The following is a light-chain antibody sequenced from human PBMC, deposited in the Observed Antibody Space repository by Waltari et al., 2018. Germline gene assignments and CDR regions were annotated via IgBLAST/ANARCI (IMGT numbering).Light chain of an antibody. CDR2: GAS. J-gene: IGKJ3*01. V-gene: IGKV1-39*01. CDR3: QQTSSSPLT. Sequence: DIQMTQSPSSLSASVGDRVTIPCRASQSISSYLNWYQQKPGKAPKLLIYGASSLRGGAPSRFSGSRSGTDFTLTISSLQPEDFASYYCQQTSSSPLTFGPGTKLDIK. CDR1: QSISSY.